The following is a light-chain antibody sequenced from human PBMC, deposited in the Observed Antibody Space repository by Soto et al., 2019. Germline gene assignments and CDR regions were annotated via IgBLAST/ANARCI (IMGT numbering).Light chain of an antibody. Sequence: QSALTQPASLSGSPGQSIAISCTATSSDVGGYNYVSWYQHNTGKAPKLMIYDVSTRPSGVSDRFSGSKSGNTASLTSSGLKAEDEADYYYSSYTSSGNYVFGTGTKVTVL. CDR1: SSDVGGYNY. V-gene: IGLV2-14*03. J-gene: IGLJ1*01. CDR3: SSYTSSGNYV. CDR2: DVS.